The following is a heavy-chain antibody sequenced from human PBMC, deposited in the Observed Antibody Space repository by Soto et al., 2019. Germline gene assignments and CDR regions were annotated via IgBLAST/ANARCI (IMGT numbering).Heavy chain of an antibody. Sequence: TGGSLRLSCTASGFTFGDYAMSWVRQAPGKGLEWVGFIRSKAYGGTTEYAASVKGRFTISRDDSKSIAYLQMNSLKTEDTAVYYCLLTYYYDSSGPHDAFDIWGQGTMVTVSS. V-gene: IGHV3-49*04. CDR2: IRSKAYGGTT. D-gene: IGHD3-22*01. CDR1: GFTFGDYA. CDR3: LLTYYYDSSGPHDAFDI. J-gene: IGHJ3*02.